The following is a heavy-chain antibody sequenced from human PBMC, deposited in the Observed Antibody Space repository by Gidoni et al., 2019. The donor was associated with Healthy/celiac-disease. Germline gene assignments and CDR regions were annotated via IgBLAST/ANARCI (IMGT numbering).Heavy chain of an antibody. CDR1: GCTFSSYS. CDR2: ISSSSSTI. D-gene: IGHD2-2*01. V-gene: IGHV3-48*02. Sequence: EVQLVESGGGLVQPGGSLRLSCAASGCTFSSYSMNWVRQAPGKGLEWVSYISSSSSTIYYADSVKGRFTISRDNAKNSLYLQMNSLRDEDTAVYYCARDRNDIVVVPAAAGGMDVWGQGTTVTVSS. J-gene: IGHJ6*02. CDR3: ARDRNDIVVVPAAAGGMDV.